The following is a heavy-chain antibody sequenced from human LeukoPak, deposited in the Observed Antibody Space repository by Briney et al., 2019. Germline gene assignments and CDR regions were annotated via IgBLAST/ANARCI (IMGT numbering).Heavy chain of an antibody. Sequence: GASVKVSCKASGGTFSSYAISWVRQAPGQGLEWMGGIIPIFGTANYAQKFQGRVTITADESTSTAYMELSSLRSEDTAVYYCARTPRDTSSTPHYMDVWGKGTTVTVSS. CDR1: GGTFSSYA. J-gene: IGHJ6*03. D-gene: IGHD6-13*01. CDR3: ARTPRDTSSTPHYMDV. CDR2: IIPIFGTA. V-gene: IGHV1-69*13.